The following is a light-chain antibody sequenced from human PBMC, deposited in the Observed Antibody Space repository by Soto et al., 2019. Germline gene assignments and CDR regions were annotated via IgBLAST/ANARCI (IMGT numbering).Light chain of an antibody. V-gene: IGKV3-11*01. J-gene: IGKJ3*01. Sequence: EIVMTQSPATLSVSPWERATLSCRASQSVSRNLAWYQQKPGQAPRLLIYDASNRATGIPARFSGSGSVTDFTLTISSLEPEDFAVYYCQQRSNWATFGPGTKVDIK. CDR3: QQRSNWAT. CDR1: QSVSRN. CDR2: DAS.